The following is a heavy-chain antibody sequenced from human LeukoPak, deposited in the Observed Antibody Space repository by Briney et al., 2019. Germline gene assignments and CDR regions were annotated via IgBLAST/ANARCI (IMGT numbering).Heavy chain of an antibody. CDR1: GGSISSRTYY. D-gene: IGHD1-26*01. CDR2: IFYSGSS. V-gene: IGHV4-39*02. J-gene: IGHJ4*02. Sequence: PSETLSLTCTVSGGSISSRTYYWGWIRQPPGKGLEWIGSIFYSGSSYYNPSLKSRVTISVDTSKNHFSLKLTPVTAADTAVYYCARDSGSYSFDCWGQGTLVTVPS. CDR3: ARDSGSYSFDC.